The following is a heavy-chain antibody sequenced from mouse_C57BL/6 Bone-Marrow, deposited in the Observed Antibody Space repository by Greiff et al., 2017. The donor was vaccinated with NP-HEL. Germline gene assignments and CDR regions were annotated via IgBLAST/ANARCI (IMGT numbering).Heavy chain of an antibody. V-gene: IGHV14-3*01. D-gene: IGHD1-1*01. Sequence: EVQGVESVAELVRPGASVKLSCTASGFNIKNTYMHWVKQRPEQGLEWIGRIDPANGNTKYAPKFQGKATITADTSSNTAYLQLSSLTSEDTAIYYCARGYGSSFSWYFDVWGTGTTVTVSS. CDR2: IDPANGNT. CDR3: ARGYGSSFSWYFDV. J-gene: IGHJ1*03. CDR1: GFNIKNTY.